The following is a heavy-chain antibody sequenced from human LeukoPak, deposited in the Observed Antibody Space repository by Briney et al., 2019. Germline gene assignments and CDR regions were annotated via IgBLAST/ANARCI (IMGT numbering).Heavy chain of an antibody. V-gene: IGHV1-18*01. D-gene: IGHD6-19*01. CDR2: ISAYNGNT. CDR3: ARSRVAVAGTPLDAFDI. J-gene: IGHJ3*02. CDR1: GYTFTSYG. Sequence: ASVKVSCKASGYTFTSYGISWVRQAPGQGLEWMGWISAYNGNTNYAQKLQGRVTMTTDTSTSTACMELRSLRSDDTAVYYCARSRVAVAGTPLDAFDIWGQGTMVTVSS.